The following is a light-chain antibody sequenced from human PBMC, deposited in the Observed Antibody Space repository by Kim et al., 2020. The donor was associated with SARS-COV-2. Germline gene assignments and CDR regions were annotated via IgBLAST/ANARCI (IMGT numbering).Light chain of an antibody. CDR2: DVT. V-gene: IGLV2-11*01. Sequence: QSALTQPRSVSGSLGQSVTIACSGTGSDVGYYNYVSWYQHHPSKAPRLIIYDVTKRPSGVPDRFSGSKSDNAASLTISGLQAEDEGDYYCCSYTGSYTFIFGGGTQLTVL. CDR1: GSDVGYYNY. J-gene: IGLJ2*01. CDR3: CSYTGSYTFI.